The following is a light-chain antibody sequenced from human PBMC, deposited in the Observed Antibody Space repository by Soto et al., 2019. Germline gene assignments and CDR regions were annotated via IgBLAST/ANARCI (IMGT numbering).Light chain of an antibody. J-gene: IGLJ2*01. CDR1: SFNIGAGYD. CDR2: GNS. CDR3: QSYDSSLVV. Sequence: QSVLTQPPSVSGAPGQRVTISCTGSSFNIGAGYDVHWYQQLPGTAPKLLIYGNSNRPSGVPDRFSGSKSGTSASLAITGLQAEDEADYYCQSYDSSLVVFGGGTKVTVL. V-gene: IGLV1-40*01.